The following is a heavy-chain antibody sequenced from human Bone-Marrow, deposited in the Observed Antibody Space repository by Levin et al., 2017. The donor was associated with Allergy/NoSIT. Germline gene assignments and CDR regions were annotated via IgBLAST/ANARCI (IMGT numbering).Heavy chain of an antibody. CDR3: AADLYSGYNSPDF. J-gene: IGHJ4*02. CDR1: GFTSASSS. V-gene: IGHV1-58*01. D-gene: IGHD5-24*01. Sequence: SVKVSCKASGFTSASSSVQWVRQARGQRLEWIGWIVVGTGKANYAQKFQNRVSITRDRSTSTVNMELRSLTSEDTAVYYCAADLYSGYNSPDFWGQGTLVSVSP. CDR2: IVVGTGKA.